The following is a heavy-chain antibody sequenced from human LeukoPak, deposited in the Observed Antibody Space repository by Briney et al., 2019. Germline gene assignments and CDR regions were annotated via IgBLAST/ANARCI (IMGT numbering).Heavy chain of an antibody. V-gene: IGHV1-18*04. J-gene: IGHJ4*02. CDR2: ISAYNGNT. CDR3: ARDPLELQGDY. Sequence: GASVKVSCKASGYTFTGYYMHWVRQAPGQGLEWMGWISAYNGNTNYAQKLQGRVTMTTDTSTSTAYMELRSLRSDDTAVYYCARDPLELQGDYWGQGTLVTVSS. D-gene: IGHD1-7*01. CDR1: GYTFTGYY.